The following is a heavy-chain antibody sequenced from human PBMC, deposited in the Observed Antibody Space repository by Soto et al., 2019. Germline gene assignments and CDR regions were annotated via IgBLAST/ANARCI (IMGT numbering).Heavy chain of an antibody. CDR3: AGGDYDFWSGPGIWFDP. CDR2: IYYSGST. V-gene: IGHV4-59*01. Sequence: SETLSLTCTVSGGSISSYYWSWIRQPPGKGLEWIGYIYYSGSTNYNPSLKSRVTISVDTSKNQFSLKLSSVTAADTAVYYCAGGDYDFWSGPGIWFDPWGQGTQVTVS. J-gene: IGHJ5*02. CDR1: GGSISSYY. D-gene: IGHD3-3*01.